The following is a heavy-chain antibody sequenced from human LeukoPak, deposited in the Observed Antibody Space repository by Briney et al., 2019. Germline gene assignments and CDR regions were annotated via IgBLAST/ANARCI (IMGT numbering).Heavy chain of an antibody. J-gene: IGHJ6*03. Sequence: PSETLSLTCTVSGGSTSSYYWSWIRQPPGKGLEWIGHIYYSGSTNYNPSLKSRVTISVDTSRNQFSLKLSSVTAADTAVYYCARYSNYGDYYYYYMDVWGKGTTVTVSS. V-gene: IGHV4-59*01. CDR2: IYYSGST. CDR1: GGSTSSYY. CDR3: ARYSNYGDYYYYYMDV. D-gene: IGHD4-11*01.